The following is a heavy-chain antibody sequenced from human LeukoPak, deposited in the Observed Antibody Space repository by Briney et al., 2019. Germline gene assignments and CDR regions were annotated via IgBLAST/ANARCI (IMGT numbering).Heavy chain of an antibody. CDR1: GFTFSSYG. D-gene: IGHD3-10*01. Sequence: VRSLRLSCAASGFTFSSYGMHWVRQAPGKGLEWVAVIWYDGSNKYYADSVKGRFTISRDNSKNTLYLQMNSLRAEDTAVYYCAKDLRFGELSPDYWGQGTLVTVSS. J-gene: IGHJ4*02. CDR3: AKDLRFGELSPDY. V-gene: IGHV3-33*06. CDR2: IWYDGSNK.